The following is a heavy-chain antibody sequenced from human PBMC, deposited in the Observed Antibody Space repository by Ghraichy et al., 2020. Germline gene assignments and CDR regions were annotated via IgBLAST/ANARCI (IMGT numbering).Heavy chain of an antibody. CDR1: GGSISSGGYY. V-gene: IGHV4-31*03. D-gene: IGHD1-26*01. J-gene: IGHJ1*01. CDR3: ARGSGSYPTLAEYFQH. Sequence: SETLSLTCTVSGGSISSGGYYWSWIRQHPGKGLEWIGYIYYSGSTYYNPSLKSRVTISVDTSKNQFSLKLSSVTAADTAVYYCARGSGSYPTLAEYFQHWGQGTLVTVSS. CDR2: IYYSGST.